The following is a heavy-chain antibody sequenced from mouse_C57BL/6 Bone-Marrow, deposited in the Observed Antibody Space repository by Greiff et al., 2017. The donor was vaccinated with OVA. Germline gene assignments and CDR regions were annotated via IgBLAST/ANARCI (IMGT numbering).Heavy chain of an antibody. V-gene: IGHV1-58*01. CDR3: AGVGLWLLRDWYFDV. CDR1: GYTFTSYG. J-gene: IGHJ1*03. CDR2: IYIGNGYT. Sequence: EVKLEESGAELVRPGSSVKMSCKTSGYTFTSYGINWVKQRPGQGLEWIGYIYIGNGYTEYNEKFKGKATLTSDTSSSTAYMQLSSLTSEDSAIYFCAGVGLWLLRDWYFDVWGTGTTVTVSS. D-gene: IGHD2-3*01.